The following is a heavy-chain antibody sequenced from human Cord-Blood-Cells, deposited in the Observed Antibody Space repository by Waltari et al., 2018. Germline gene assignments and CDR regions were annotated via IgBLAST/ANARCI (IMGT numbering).Heavy chain of an antibody. CDR1: GGTFSSYA. V-gene: IGHV1-69*01. D-gene: IGHD1-26*01. CDR2: IIPTFGTA. J-gene: IGHJ3*02. Sequence: QVQLVQSGAEVKKPGSSVKVSCKASGGTFSSYAFSWVRQAPGQGLEWMGGIIPTFGTANYAQKFQGRVTITADEATSTAYMELSSLRSEDTAVYYCARDEMWGQAAFDIWGQGTMVTVSS. CDR3: ARDEMWGQAAFDI.